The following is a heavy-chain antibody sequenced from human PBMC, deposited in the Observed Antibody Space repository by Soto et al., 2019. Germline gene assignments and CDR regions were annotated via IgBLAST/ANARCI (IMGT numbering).Heavy chain of an antibody. V-gene: IGHV3-21*01. CDR1: GFTFSSYS. D-gene: IGHD3-3*01. J-gene: IGHJ6*02. Sequence: EVQLVESGGGLVKPGGSLRLSCAASGFTFSSYSMNWVRQAPGKGLEWVSSISSSSSYIYYADSVKGRFTISRDNDKNSLYLQMNSLRAEDTAVYYCARARYYDFWSGPYYYYDGMDVWGQGTTVTVSS. CDR3: ARARYYDFWSGPYYYYDGMDV. CDR2: ISSSSSYI.